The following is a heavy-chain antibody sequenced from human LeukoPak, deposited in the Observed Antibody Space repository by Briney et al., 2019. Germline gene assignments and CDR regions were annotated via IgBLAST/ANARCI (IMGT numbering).Heavy chain of an antibody. CDR1: GGTFSSYA. V-gene: IGHV1-69*13. CDR2: IIPIFGTA. D-gene: IGHD2-21*02. Sequence: ASVKVSCKASGGTFSSYAISWVRQAPGQGLEWKGGIIPIFGTANYAQKFQGRVTITADESTSTAYMELSSLRSEDTAVYYCARKRAYCGGDCYSPFDYWGQGTLVTVSS. CDR3: ARKRAYCGGDCYSPFDY. J-gene: IGHJ4*02.